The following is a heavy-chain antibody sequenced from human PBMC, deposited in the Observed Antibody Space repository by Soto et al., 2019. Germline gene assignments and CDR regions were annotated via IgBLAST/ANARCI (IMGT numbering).Heavy chain of an antibody. V-gene: IGHV1-24*01. CDR2: FDPEDGET. Sequence: QVQLVQSGAEVKKPGASVKVSCKVSGYTLTELSMHWVRQAPGKGLEWMGGFDPEDGETIYAQKFQGRVTMTEDTSTDTAYMELSSLRSEDTAVYYCATIIRGSYDILTGYYDHFDYWGQGTLVTVSS. CDR3: ATIIRGSYDILTGYYDHFDY. D-gene: IGHD3-9*01. J-gene: IGHJ4*02. CDR1: GYTLTELS.